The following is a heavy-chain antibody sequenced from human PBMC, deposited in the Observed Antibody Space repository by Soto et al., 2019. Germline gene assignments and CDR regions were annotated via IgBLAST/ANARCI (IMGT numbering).Heavy chain of an antibody. D-gene: IGHD7-27*01. CDR1: GVSISSYY. CDR3: ARDMGNWGSRYYGMDV. CDR2: IYYSGIT. J-gene: IGHJ6*02. V-gene: IGHV4-59*01. Sequence: SETLSLTCTVSGVSISSYYWSWIRQPPGKGLKWIRYIYYSGITNYNPSLKSRVTMSVDTSKNQISLKVSSVTAADTAVYFCARDMGNWGSRYYGMDVWGQGTTVTVSS.